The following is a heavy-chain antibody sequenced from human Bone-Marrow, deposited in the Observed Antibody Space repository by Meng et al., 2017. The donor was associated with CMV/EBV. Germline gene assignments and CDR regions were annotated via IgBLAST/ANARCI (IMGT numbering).Heavy chain of an antibody. V-gene: IGHV4-34*01. Sequence: GYNRSGGQKPPGKGLEWIGEINHSGTTNYNPSLKSRVTISVDTSKNQFSLKLSSVTAADTAVYYCARGKGGVTMVRGVINRRFDPWGQGTLVTVSS. CDR3: ARGKGGVTMVRGVINRRFDP. D-gene: IGHD3-10*01. J-gene: IGHJ5*02. CDR1: GYN. CDR2: INHSGTT.